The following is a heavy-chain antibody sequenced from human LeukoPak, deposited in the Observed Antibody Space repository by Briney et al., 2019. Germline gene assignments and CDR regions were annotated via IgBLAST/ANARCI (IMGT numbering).Heavy chain of an antibody. CDR3: GRDTRTMTEVTRGQHYYYVLDV. CDR2: INPSDCGT. V-gene: IGHV1-46*01. D-gene: IGHD4-17*01. J-gene: IGHJ6*02. CDR1: GYIFTNCY. Sequence: ASVTVSCKACGYIFTNCYLHWVRQAPGHGLAGMAIINPSDCGTYWEQKLQGSVPVSRDTYTSTVYMELSRLRTEHTAVYYCGRDTRTMTEVTRGQHYYYVLDVGGQGPTVTVSS.